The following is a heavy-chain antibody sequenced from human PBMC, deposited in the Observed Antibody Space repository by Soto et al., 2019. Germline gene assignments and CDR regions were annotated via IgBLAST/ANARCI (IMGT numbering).Heavy chain of an antibody. CDR2: ISYDGSNK. CDR3: AKDLNLWFGELSSYYYYSGMDV. D-gene: IGHD3-10*01. CDR1: GFTFSSYG. Sequence: QVQLVESGGGVVQPGRSLRLSCAASGFTFSSYGMHWVRQAPGKGLEWVAVISYDGSNKYYADSVKGRFTISRDNSKNTLYLQMNSLRAEDTAVYYCAKDLNLWFGELSSYYYYSGMDVWGQGTTVTVSS. J-gene: IGHJ6*02. V-gene: IGHV3-30*18.